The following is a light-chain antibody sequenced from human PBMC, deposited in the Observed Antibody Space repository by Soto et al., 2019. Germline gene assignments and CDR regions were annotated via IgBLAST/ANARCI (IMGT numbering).Light chain of an antibody. J-gene: IGLJ3*02. CDR3: CSFAGRSTWV. CDR2: EDK. V-gene: IGLV2-23*01. CDR1: SNDVGSYNF. Sequence: QSVLTQPASVSGSPGQSITFSCTGTSNDVGSYNFVSWYQQHPGKAPKLIIYEDKKRPSGVSNRFSGSKSGNTASLTISGLQAGDEADYYCCSFAGRSTWVFGGGTKVTVL.